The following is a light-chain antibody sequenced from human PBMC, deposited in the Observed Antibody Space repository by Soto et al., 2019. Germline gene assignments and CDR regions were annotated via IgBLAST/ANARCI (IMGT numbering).Light chain of an antibody. J-gene: IGKJ1*01. CDR3: QQYGSSSWT. V-gene: IGKV3-20*01. CDR1: QSVSSSY. Sequence: EIVLPQSPGTLSFSPGERATLSCRASQSVSSSYLAWYQQQPGQAPRLLIYGASSRATGIPDRFSGSGSGTDFTLTISRLEPEDFAVYYCQQYGSSSWTFGQGTKVDIK. CDR2: GAS.